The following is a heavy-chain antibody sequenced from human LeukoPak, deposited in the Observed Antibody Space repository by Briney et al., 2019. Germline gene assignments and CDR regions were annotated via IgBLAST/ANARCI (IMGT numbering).Heavy chain of an antibody. D-gene: IGHD3-10*01. CDR1: GGSFSGYY. V-gene: IGHV4-34*01. CDR3: ARDGGSRHDAFDI. CDR2: INHSGST. Sequence: PSETLSLTCAVYGGSFSGYYWSWIRQPPGKGLEWIGEINHSGSTNYNPSLKSRVTISVDTSKNQFSLKLSSVTAADTAVYYCARDGGSRHDAFDIWGQGKMVTVSS. J-gene: IGHJ3*02.